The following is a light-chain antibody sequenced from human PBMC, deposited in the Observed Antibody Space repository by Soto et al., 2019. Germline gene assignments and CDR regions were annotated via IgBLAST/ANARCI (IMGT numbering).Light chain of an antibody. CDR1: QAVSSNY. J-gene: IGKJ1*01. V-gene: IGKV3-20*01. CDR3: QQYGDLPWT. CDR2: GAS. Sequence: ALTQSPGTLSSSPGERATLSCRASQAVSSNYLAWYQQKPGQAPRLLISGASGRATGVPDRFSGSGSGTDFTLTIDRLESEDFAVYFCQQYGDLPWTFGQGTKV.